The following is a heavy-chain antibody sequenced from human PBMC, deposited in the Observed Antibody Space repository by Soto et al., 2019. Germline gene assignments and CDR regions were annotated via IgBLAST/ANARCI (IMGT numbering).Heavy chain of an antibody. CDR1: GFTFSSYS. J-gene: IGHJ1*01. D-gene: IGHD1-20*01. Sequence: GGSLRLSCAASGFTFSSYSMNWVLQALGEGRGWVSSISTIITYIYYADSVKGRFTISRDNAKNSLYLQMNSLRAEDTAVYYCARDRYNNVPGGFQHWGQGTLVTVSS. CDR2: ISTIITYI. CDR3: ARDRYNNVPGGFQH. V-gene: IGHV3-21*01.